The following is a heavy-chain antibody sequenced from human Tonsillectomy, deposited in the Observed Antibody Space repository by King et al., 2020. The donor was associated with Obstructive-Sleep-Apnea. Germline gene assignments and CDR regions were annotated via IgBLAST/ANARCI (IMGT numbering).Heavy chain of an antibody. CDR3: ARVQSWGLLPKHFDS. CDR2: MYYTGTT. J-gene: IGHJ4*02. CDR1: GGSFSTRDQY. D-gene: IGHD3-22*01. V-gene: IGHV4-39*02. Sequence: LQLQESGPGLVKPSETLSLICTVSGGSFSTRDQYWGWIRQPPGKGLEWIGSMYYTGTTYYNSSLKSRVTIFVDTSKDHFSLNLRSVTPADTAVYYCARVQSWGLLPKHFDSWGQGTLVTVSS.